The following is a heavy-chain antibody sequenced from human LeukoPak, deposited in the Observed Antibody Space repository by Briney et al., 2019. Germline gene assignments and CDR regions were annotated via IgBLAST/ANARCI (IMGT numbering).Heavy chain of an antibody. Sequence: GASMKVSCKASGYTFTSYYMHWVRQAPGQGLEWMGIINPSGGSTSYAQKFQGRVTMTRDTSTSTIYMELSSLRSEDTAVYYCARDKTDSSTYSWFDPRGQGTLVTVSS. CDR2: INPSGGST. D-gene: IGHD6-13*01. CDR1: GYTFTSYY. J-gene: IGHJ5*02. V-gene: IGHV1-46*01. CDR3: ARDKTDSSTYSWFDP.